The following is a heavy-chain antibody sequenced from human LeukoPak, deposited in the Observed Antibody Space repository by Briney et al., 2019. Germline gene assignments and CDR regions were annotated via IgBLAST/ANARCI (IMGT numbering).Heavy chain of an antibody. J-gene: IGHJ5*02. CDR2: IRFDGSNK. CDR3: SQDRGDYTDWFDT. V-gene: IGHV3-30*02. D-gene: IGHD4-17*01. CDR1: GFIFSSFG. Sequence: GGSLRLSCAASGFIFSSFGMHWVRQAPGKGLEWVAFIRFDGSNKYYGDSVKSRFTISRDNSKNTLYLQMKSPRADATAVYYCSQDRGDYTDWFDTWGQGTLVTVSS.